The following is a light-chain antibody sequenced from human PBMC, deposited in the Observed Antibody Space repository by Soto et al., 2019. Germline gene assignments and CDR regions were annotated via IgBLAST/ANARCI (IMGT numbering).Light chain of an antibody. V-gene: IGKV3-11*01. J-gene: IGKJ5*01. CDR3: QQYNGWPIT. CDR1: QSVGSS. CDR2: DAS. Sequence: EIVLTQSPATLSLSPGERATLSCRASQSVGSSLAWYQQKPGQAPRLLVYDASNRATGIPARFIGSGSGTDFTLTISSLQSEDFAVYYCQQYNGWPITFGQGTRLEIK.